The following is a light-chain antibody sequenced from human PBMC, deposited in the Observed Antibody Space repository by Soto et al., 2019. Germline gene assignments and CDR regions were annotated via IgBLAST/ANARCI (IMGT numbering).Light chain of an antibody. V-gene: IGKV1-5*01. Sequence: DIGMTQSPSTLSASVGDRLTITCRASQTIRRWLAWYQQRPGKAPKVLIYDASTLESGVPARFSGSGSETEFTLTISSLQPEDSATYYCQHYNSDPWTFGQGTKVEIK. CDR1: QTIRRW. J-gene: IGKJ1*01. CDR2: DAS. CDR3: QHYNSDPWT.